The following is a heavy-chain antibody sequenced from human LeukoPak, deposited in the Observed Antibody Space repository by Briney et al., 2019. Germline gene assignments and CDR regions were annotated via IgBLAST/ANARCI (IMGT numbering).Heavy chain of an antibody. CDR1: GGSISSYY. CDR3: ARDSNHLSTVTTWQTNYYYYYYMDV. J-gene: IGHJ6*03. D-gene: IGHD4-17*01. CDR2: IYYSGST. Sequence: SETLSLTCTVSGGSISSYYWNWIRQPPGKGLEWIGYIYYSGSTNYNPSLKSRVTISVDTSKNQFSLKLSSVTAADTAVYYCARDSNHLSTVTTWQTNYYYYYYMDVWGKGTTVTISS. V-gene: IGHV4-59*12.